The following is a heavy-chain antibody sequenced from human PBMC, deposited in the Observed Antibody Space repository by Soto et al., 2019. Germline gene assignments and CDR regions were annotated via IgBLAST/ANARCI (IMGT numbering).Heavy chain of an antibody. CDR3: ARGDKGGFDL. V-gene: IGHV3-74*01. CDR1: GFTFNYYW. CDR2: IHSDGSST. D-gene: IGHD2-21*02. Sequence: PGGSLRLSCAASGFTFNYYWMHWVRQAPGQGLVWVSHIHSDGSSTTYADSVKGRFTTSRDNAKNTLYLQMNSLRAEDTAVYYCARGDKGGFDLWGQGTKVTVSS. J-gene: IGHJ3*01.